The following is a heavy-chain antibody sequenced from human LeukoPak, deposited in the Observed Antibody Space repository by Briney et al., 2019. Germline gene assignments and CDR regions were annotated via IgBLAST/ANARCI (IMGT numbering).Heavy chain of an antibody. CDR2: ISSSSSTI. Sequence: GGSLRLSCAASGFTFSSYSMNWVRQAPGKGLEWVSYISSSSSTIYYADSVKGRFTISRDNAKNSLYLQMNSLRAEDTAVYYCARAREIVVMRYWGQGTLVTVSS. CDR3: ARAREIVVMRY. J-gene: IGHJ4*02. D-gene: IGHD3-22*01. CDR1: GFTFSSYS. V-gene: IGHV3-48*01.